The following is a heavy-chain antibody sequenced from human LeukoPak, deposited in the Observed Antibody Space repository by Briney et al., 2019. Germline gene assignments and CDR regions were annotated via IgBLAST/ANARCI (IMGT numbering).Heavy chain of an antibody. D-gene: IGHD6-13*01. J-gene: IGHJ4*02. CDR1: GGSISSYY. Sequence: SETLSLTCTVSGGSISSYYWSWIRQPAGKGLEWIGRIYTSGSTNYNPALKSRVTMSVDTSKNQFSLKLSSVTAADTAVYYCASSSSWHAFDYWGQGTLVTVSS. V-gene: IGHV4-4*07. CDR3: ASSSSWHAFDY. CDR2: IYTSGST.